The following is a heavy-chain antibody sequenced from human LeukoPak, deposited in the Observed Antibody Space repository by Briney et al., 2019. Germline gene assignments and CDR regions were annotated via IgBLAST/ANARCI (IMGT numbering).Heavy chain of an antibody. CDR1: GGTFSSYA. Sequence: ASVKVSCKASGGTFSSYAISWVRQAPGQGLEWMGGIIPIFGTANYAQKYQGRVTITTDESTSTAYMELSSLRSEDTAVYYCARHFWSGYRESGWFDPWGQGTLVTVSS. V-gene: IGHV1-69*05. D-gene: IGHD3-3*01. CDR3: ARHFWSGYRESGWFDP. J-gene: IGHJ5*02. CDR2: IIPIFGTA.